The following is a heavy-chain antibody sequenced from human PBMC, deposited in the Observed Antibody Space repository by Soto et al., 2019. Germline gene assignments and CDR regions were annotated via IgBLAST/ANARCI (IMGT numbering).Heavy chain of an antibody. CDR3: ARRGGYDLYARPEYFQH. D-gene: IGHD5-12*01. Sequence: QVQLVESGGGVVQPGRSLRLSCAASGFTFSSYAMHWVRQAPGKGLEWVAVISYDGSNKYYADSVKGRFTISRDNSKNTLYLQMNSLRAEDTAVYYCARRGGYDLYARPEYFQHWGRGTLVTVSS. J-gene: IGHJ1*01. CDR1: GFTFSSYA. V-gene: IGHV3-30-3*01. CDR2: ISYDGSNK.